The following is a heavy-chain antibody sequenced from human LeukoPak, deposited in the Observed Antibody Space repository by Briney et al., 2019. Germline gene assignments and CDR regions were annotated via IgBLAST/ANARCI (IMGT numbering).Heavy chain of an antibody. Sequence: PGGSLRLSCAASGITFSSYSMNWVRQPPGKGLEWIGSIYYSGSTYYNPSLKSRVTISVDTSKNQFSLKLSSVTAADTAVYYCARQTYYYGSGSYSPNPDYWGQGTLVTVSS. CDR1: GITFSSYSMN. V-gene: IGHV4-39*01. CDR3: ARQTYYYGSGSYSPNPDY. D-gene: IGHD3-10*01. J-gene: IGHJ4*02. CDR2: IYYSGST.